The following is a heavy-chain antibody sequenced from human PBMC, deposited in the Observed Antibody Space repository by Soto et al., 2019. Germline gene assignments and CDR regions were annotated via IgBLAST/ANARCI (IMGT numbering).Heavy chain of an antibody. J-gene: IGHJ5*02. D-gene: IGHD3-22*01. V-gene: IGHV3-30*18. CDR1: GFTFSNYG. CDR3: VKPKEHFYDSSPGET. Sequence: PGGSLRLSCAASGFTFSNYGMHWVRQAPGKGLEWVAIISFDGNNKYYSDSVKGRFTISRDNSKNIVFLQMNSLRPEDTAVYYCVKPKEHFYDSSPGETWGQGTPVTVSS. CDR2: ISFDGNNK.